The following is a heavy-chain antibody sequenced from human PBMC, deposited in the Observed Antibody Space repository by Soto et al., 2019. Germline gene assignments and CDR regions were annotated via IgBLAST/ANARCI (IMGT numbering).Heavy chain of an antibody. V-gene: IGHV3-7*04. Sequence: GGSLRLSCAASGFTFSSYWMSWVRQAPGKGLEWVANIKQDGSEKYYVDSVKGRFTISRDNAKNSLYLQMNSLRAEDTAVYYLAGGYDYFGGSYRRGVFDFWGQGTRVTV. J-gene: IGHJ3*01. CDR1: GFTFSSYW. D-gene: IGHD3-16*01. CDR2: IKQDGSEK. CDR3: AGGYDYFGGSYRRGVFDF.